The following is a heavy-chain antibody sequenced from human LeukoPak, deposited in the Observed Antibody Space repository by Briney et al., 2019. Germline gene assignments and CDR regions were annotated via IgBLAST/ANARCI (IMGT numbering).Heavy chain of an antibody. J-gene: IGHJ4*02. CDR2: INSDGGST. D-gene: IGHD2-15*01. CDR1: GFTSSSYW. CDR3: ATESPGWVASDY. Sequence: GGSLRLSCEASGFTSSSYWMHWVRKPPGKGLVWVSRINSDGGSTSYADSVKGRFTISRDNSKNTLYLQMNSLRAEDTAVYYCATESPGWVASDYWGQGTLVTVSS. V-gene: IGHV3-74*01.